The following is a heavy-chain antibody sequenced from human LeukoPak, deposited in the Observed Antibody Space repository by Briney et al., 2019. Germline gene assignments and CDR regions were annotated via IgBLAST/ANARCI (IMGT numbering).Heavy chain of an antibody. CDR1: GYTFTSYY. CDR3: ARDQDYVWGSYRLYNWCDP. V-gene: IGHV1-46*01. CDR2: INPSGGST. Sequence: GASVKVSCKASGYTFTSYYMHWMRQAPGQGLEWMGIINPSGGSTSYAQKFQGRVTMTRDTSTSTVYMELSSMRSEDTAVYYCARDQDYVWGSYRLYNWCDPWGQGTLVTVSS. D-gene: IGHD3-16*02. J-gene: IGHJ5*02.